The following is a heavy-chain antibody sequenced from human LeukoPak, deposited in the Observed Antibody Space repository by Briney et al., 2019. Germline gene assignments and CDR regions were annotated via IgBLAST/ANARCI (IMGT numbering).Heavy chain of an antibody. J-gene: IGHJ4*02. Sequence: KPGGSLRLSCAASDFTFSSYSMNWVRQAPGKGLEWLSAISSSGLHVDYADSVKGRFTISRDNAKNSLYLQMNSLRAEDTAVYYCARRAGRSGYYYFDYWGQGTLVPVSS. V-gene: IGHV3-21*01. D-gene: IGHD3-22*01. CDR1: DFTFSSYS. CDR3: ARRAGRSGYYYFDY. CDR2: ISSSGLHV.